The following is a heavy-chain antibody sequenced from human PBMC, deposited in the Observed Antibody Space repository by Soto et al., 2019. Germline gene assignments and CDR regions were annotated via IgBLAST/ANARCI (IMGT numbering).Heavy chain of an antibody. D-gene: IGHD3-3*01. J-gene: IGHJ6*02. CDR2: ISNDGTIT. Sequence: GGSLRLSCAASGLTFSNYWMHWVRQAPGQGLVWVSRISNDGTITDYADSVKGRFTVSRDNAKNTQSLQMDSLRSEDTAVYFCASAVDYDFWSGTTHYGMDVWGQGTTVTVSS. CDR1: GLTFSNYW. V-gene: IGHV3-74*01. CDR3: ASAVDYDFWSGTTHYGMDV.